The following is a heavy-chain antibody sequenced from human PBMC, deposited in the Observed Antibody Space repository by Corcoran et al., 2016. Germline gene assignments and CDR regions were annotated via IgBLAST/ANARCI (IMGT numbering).Heavy chain of an antibody. V-gene: IGHV4-39*07. D-gene: IGHD3-9*01. Sequence: QLQLQESGPGLVKPSETVSLTCTVSGGSISSSNNYWGWIRQPPGKGLEWLGTMFYSGSTFYNPSLTSRVTISLDTSKNQFSLTLSSVTAADAAVDYCARVLTGYSAPGAVDYWGQGTLVTVAS. CDR3: ARVLTGYSAPGAVDY. J-gene: IGHJ4*02. CDR1: GGSISSSNNY. CDR2: MFYSGST.